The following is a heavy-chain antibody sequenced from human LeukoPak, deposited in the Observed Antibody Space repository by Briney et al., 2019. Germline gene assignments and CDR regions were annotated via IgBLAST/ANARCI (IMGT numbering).Heavy chain of an antibody. V-gene: IGHV3-21*01. Sequence: GGSLRLSCAASGFTFSSYSMNWVRQAPGKGLEWVSSISSSSSYIYYADSVKGRFTISRDNAKNSLCLQMNSLRAEDTAVYYCARFTPIYGMDVWGQGTTVTVSS. J-gene: IGHJ6*02. CDR2: ISSSSSYI. CDR3: ARFTPIYGMDV. CDR1: GFTFSSYS.